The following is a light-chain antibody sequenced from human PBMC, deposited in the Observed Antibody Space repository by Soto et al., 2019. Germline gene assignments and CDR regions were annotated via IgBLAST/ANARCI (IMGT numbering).Light chain of an antibody. J-gene: IGLJ2*01. CDR2: SNN. CDR3: AAWDDSLNGVV. CDR1: SSNIGSNT. Sequence: QSVLTQPPSASGTPGQRVTISCSGSSSNIGSNTVNWYQQLPGTAPKLLIYSNNQRPSGVHDRFSGSKSGTSAALAISGLQSEDEADYYGAAWDDSLNGVVFGGGTKLTVL. V-gene: IGLV1-44*01.